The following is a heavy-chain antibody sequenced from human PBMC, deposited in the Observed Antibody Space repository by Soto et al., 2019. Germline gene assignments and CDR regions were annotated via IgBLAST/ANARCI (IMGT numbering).Heavy chain of an antibody. Sequence: TLSLTCAVSGGSISSSNWWSWVRQPPGKGLEWIGEIYHSGSTNYNPSLKSRVTISVDKSKNQFSLKLSSVTAADTAVYYCARALRRSTVPRYYYYGMDVWGQGTTVTVSS. CDR1: GGSISSSNW. D-gene: IGHD4-17*01. J-gene: IGHJ6*02. CDR3: ARALRRSTVPRYYYYGMDV. V-gene: IGHV4-4*02. CDR2: IYHSGST.